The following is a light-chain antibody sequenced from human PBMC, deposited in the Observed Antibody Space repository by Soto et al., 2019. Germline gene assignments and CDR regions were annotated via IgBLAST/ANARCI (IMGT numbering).Light chain of an antibody. J-gene: IGKJ4*01. Sequence: VLRQNVGTLSLSPAEKATLSCRASQSVTHYLAWYQQKPGQAPRLLIYGASTRASGIPARFSGSGSGTEFTLTISRLQSEGFAVYPCQQYNTWPPFTFRGGTKVDIK. CDR3: QQYNTWPPFT. V-gene: IGKV3-15*01. CDR2: GAS. CDR1: QSVTHY.